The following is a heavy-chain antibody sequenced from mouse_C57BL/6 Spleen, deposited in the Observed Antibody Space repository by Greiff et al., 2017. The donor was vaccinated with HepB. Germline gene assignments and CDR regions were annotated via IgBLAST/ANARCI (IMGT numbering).Heavy chain of an antibody. J-gene: IGHJ2*01. V-gene: IGHV1-69*01. CDR2: IDPSDSYT. Sequence: QVQLQQPGAELVMPGASVKLSCKASGYTFTSYWMHWVKQRPGQGLEWIGEIDPSDSYTNYNQKFKGKSTLTVDKSSSTAYMQLSSLTSEDSAVYYCARRTVGPFDYWGQGTTLTVS. D-gene: IGHD1-1*01. CDR1: GYTFTSYW. CDR3: ARRTVGPFDY.